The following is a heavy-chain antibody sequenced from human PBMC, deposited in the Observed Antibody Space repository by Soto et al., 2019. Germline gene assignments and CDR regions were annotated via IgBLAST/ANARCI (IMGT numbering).Heavy chain of an antibody. CDR1: GGTFSSYT. Sequence: QVQLVQSGAEVKKPGSSVKVSCKASGGTFSSYTISWVRQAPGQGLEWMGRIIPILGIANYAQKFQGRVTITADKSXXTXYXXLSSLRSEDTAVYYCARDEVENCSGGSCYPSDVYDWGPGALVTVSS. D-gene: IGHD2-15*01. CDR3: ARDEVENCSGGSCYPSDVYD. J-gene: IGHJ4*02. CDR2: IIPILGIA. V-gene: IGHV1-69*08.